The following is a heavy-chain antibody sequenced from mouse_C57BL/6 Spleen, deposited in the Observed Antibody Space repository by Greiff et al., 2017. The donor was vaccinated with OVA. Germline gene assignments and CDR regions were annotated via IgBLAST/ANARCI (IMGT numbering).Heavy chain of an antibody. CDR3: ANYGSSYVSYFDY. Sequence: VQLQQSGPELVKPGASVKMSCKASGYTFTDYNMHWVKQSHGKSLEWIGYINPNNGGTSYNQKFKGKATLTVNKSSSTAYMELRSLTSEDSAVYYCANYGSSYVSYFDYWGQGTTLIVSS. CDR2: INPNNGGT. CDR1: GYTFTDYN. J-gene: IGHJ2*01. V-gene: IGHV1-22*01. D-gene: IGHD1-1*01.